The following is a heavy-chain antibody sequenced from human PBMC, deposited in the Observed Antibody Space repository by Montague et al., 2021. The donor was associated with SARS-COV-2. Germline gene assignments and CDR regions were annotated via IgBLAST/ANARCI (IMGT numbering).Heavy chain of an antibody. D-gene: IGHD3-22*01. CDR1: GFTFSSYA. Sequence: SLRLSCAASGFTFSSYAMHWVRHAPGKGLEWVAVISYDGSNKYYADSVKGRFTISRDNSKNTLYLQMNSLRAEDTAVYYCARDNYDSSGYSLYGMDVWGQGTTVTVSS. CDR2: ISYDGSNK. J-gene: IGHJ6*02. CDR3: ARDNYDSSGYSLYGMDV. V-gene: IGHV3-30-3*01.